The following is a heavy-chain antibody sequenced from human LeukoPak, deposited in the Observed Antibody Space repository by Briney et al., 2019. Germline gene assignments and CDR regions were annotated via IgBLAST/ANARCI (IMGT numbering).Heavy chain of an antibody. CDR2: IYHSGST. Sequence: SETLSLTCTVSGGSISSGGYYWSWIRQPPGKGLEWIGYIYHSGSTYYNPSLKSRVTISVDRSKNQFSLKLSSVTAADTAVYYCARELGSYSSSSQGDYWGQGTLVTVSS. D-gene: IGHD6-6*01. J-gene: IGHJ4*02. CDR3: ARELGSYSSSSQGDY. V-gene: IGHV4-30-2*01. CDR1: GGSISSGGYY.